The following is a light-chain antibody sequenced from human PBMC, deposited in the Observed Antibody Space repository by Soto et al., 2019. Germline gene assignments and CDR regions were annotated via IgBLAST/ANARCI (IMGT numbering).Light chain of an antibody. CDR2: GAS. CDR1: QSIGND. J-gene: IGKJ2*01. V-gene: IGKV3-15*01. CDR3: QKYNSAPHT. Sequence: EVVMTQSPATLSVSPGERATLSCRASQSIGNDLAWYQQKPGQAPRLLIYGASSRATDIPARFSGSGSGTEFSLTISSLQSEDFATYYCQKYNSAPHTFGQGTKLEIK.